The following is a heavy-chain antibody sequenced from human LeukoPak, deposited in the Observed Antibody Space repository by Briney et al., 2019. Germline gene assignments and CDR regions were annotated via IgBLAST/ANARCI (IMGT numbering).Heavy chain of an antibody. CDR2: INHSGSS. J-gene: IGHJ5*02. D-gene: IGHD1-26*01. Sequence: SETLSLTCAVYGGSFSGYYWSWIRQPPGKGLEWIGEINHSGSSNYNPSLKSRVTISVDTSKNQFSLKLSSVTAADTAVYYCAKNGQSGFSFDPWGQGTLVTVSS. V-gene: IGHV4-34*01. CDR3: AKNGQSGFSFDP. CDR1: GGSFSGYY.